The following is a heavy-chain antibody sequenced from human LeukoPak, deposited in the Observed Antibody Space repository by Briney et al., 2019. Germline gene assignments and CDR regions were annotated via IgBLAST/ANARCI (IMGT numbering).Heavy chain of an antibody. CDR3: ARGLPNYYGMDV. V-gene: IGHV3-7*01. CDR1: GITFSSYW. J-gene: IGHJ6*02. CDR2: IKHDGSEK. Sequence: GGSLRLSCAVSGITFSSYWMSWVRQAPGKGLEWVANIKHDGSEKYYVDSAKGRFTISRDNAKNTVYLQMNSLRTEDTAVYYCARGLPNYYGMDVWGQGTTVTVSS.